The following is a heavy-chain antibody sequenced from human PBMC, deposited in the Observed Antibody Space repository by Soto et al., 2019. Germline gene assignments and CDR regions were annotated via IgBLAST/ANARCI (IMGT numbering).Heavy chain of an antibody. CDR1: GFTFSSYG. V-gene: IGHV3-33*01. J-gene: IGHJ6*02. D-gene: IGHD2-15*01. Sequence: PGGSLRLSCAASGFTFSSYGMHWVRQAPGKGLEWVAVIWYDGSNKYYADSVKGRFTISRDNSKNTLYLQMNSLRAEDTAVYYCARDDTLVVVAAQGMDVWGQGTTVTVSS. CDR3: ARDDTLVVVAAQGMDV. CDR2: IWYDGSNK.